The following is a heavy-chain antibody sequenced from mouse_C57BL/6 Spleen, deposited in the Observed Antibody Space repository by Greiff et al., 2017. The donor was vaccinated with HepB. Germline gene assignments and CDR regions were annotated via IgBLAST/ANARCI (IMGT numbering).Heavy chain of an antibody. CDR1: GYTFTDYE. CDR3: VPSPAWFAY. V-gene: IGHV1-15*01. J-gene: IGHJ3*01. CDR2: IDPETGGT. Sequence: VKLVESGAELVRPGASVTLSCKASGYTFTDYEMHWVKQTPVHGLEWIGAIDPETGGTAYNQKFKGKAILTADKSSSTAYMELRSLTSEDSAVYYCVPSPAWFAYWGQGTLVTVSA.